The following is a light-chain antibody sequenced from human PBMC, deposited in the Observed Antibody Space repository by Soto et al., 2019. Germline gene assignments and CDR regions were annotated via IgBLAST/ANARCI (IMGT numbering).Light chain of an antibody. Sequence: EIALTQSPATLSLSPGERATLSCRASQSVSSYLAWYQQKPGQAPRLLIYDASNRATGIPARFSGSGSGTDFTLTISSLEPEDFAVYYCQQRSNWPRTWTFGQGTKVDI. CDR3: QQRSNWPRTWT. CDR2: DAS. CDR1: QSVSSY. J-gene: IGKJ1*01. V-gene: IGKV3-11*01.